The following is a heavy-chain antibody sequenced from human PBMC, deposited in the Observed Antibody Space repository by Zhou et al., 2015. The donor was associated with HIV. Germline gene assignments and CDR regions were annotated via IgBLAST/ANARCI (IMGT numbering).Heavy chain of an antibody. D-gene: IGHD3-16*02. J-gene: IGHJ3*02. CDR1: GGTFSSYA. Sequence: QVQLVQSGAEVKKPGASVRVSCKASGGTFSSYAISWVRQAPGQGLEWMGGIIPIFGTANYAQKFQGRVTITADESTSTAYMELSSLRSEDTAVYYCAGRYYDYVWGSYRYGAFDIWGQGTMVTVSS. V-gene: IGHV1-69*01. CDR3: AGRYYDYVWGSYRYGAFDI. CDR2: IIPIFGTA.